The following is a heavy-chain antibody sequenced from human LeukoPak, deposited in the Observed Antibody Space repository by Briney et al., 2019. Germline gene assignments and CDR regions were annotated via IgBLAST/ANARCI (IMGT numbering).Heavy chain of an antibody. CDR2: ISGSGGST. CDR1: GFTFSSYA. D-gene: IGHD1-26*01. V-gene: IGHV3-23*01. J-gene: IGHJ4*02. Sequence: PRGSLRLSCAASGFTFSSYAMSWVRQAPGKGLDWVSAISGSGGSTYYADSVKGRFTISRDNSKNTLYLQMNSLRAEDTAVYYCAIAPVRGATTDYWGQGTLVTVSS. CDR3: AIAPVRGATTDY.